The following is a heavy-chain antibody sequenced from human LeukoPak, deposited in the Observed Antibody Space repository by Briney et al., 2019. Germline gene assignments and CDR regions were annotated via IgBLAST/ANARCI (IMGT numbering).Heavy chain of an antibody. CDR3: ARDRVLQLLYKPPYYYYGMDV. J-gene: IGHJ6*02. CDR2: IYTSGST. Sequence: SETLSLTCTVSGGSISSYYWSWIRQPAGKGLEWLGRIYTSGSTNYNPSLKSRVTMSVDTSKNQFSLKLSSVTAADTAVYYCARDRVLQLLYKPPYYYYGMDVWGQGTTVTVSS. D-gene: IGHD2-2*01. CDR1: GGSISSYY. V-gene: IGHV4-4*07.